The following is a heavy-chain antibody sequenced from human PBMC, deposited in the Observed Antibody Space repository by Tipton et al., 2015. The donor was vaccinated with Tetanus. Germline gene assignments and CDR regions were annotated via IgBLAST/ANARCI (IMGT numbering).Heavy chain of an antibody. Sequence: QLVQSGAEVKKPGASVKVSCKASGYNFVNFGISWVRQAPGQGLEWMGWISAYNGKTKYAQRLQGRVTMTTDRSASTAYMDPRRLRSDDTAVYYCARVQEQRIYYYGMDVWGQGTTVTVSS. CDR1: GYNFVNFG. J-gene: IGHJ6*02. V-gene: IGHV1-18*01. CDR2: ISAYNGKT. CDR3: ARVQEQRIYYYGMDV. D-gene: IGHD6-25*01.